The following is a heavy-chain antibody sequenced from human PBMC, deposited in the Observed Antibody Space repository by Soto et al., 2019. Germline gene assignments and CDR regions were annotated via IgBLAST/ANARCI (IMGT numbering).Heavy chain of an antibody. D-gene: IGHD6-13*01. Sequence: QVQLVESGGGVVQPGRSLRLSCAASGFTFSSYGMHWFRQAPGKGLEWVAVIWSDGGNKYYADSVKGRFTISRDNSKNTLYLQMNSLRAEDTAVYYCATWGIAAGDYWGQGTLVTVSS. CDR2: IWSDGGNK. J-gene: IGHJ4*02. V-gene: IGHV3-33*01. CDR3: ATWGIAAGDY. CDR1: GFTFSSYG.